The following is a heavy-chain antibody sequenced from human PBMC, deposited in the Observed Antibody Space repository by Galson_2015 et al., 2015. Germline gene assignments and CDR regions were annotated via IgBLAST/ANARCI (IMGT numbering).Heavy chain of an antibody. CDR1: GFIFSTYA. CDR3: AKDLRQQLVLGAFDI. D-gene: IGHD6-13*01. CDR2: ISYDDGSNK. V-gene: IGHV3-30*04. J-gene: IGHJ3*02. Sequence: SLRLSCAASGFIFSTYAMHWVRQAPGKGLEWVAVISYDDGSNKYYADSVKGRFTISRDNSKNTLYLQMNSLRAEDTAVYYCAKDLRQQLVLGAFDIWGQGTMVTVSS.